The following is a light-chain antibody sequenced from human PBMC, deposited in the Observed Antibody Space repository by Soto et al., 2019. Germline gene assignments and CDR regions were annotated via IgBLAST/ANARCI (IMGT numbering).Light chain of an antibody. Sequence: QSVLTQPASVSGSPGQSITISCTGTSSDFGNYNLVSWYQQHPGKVPKLILFEVNKRPSGVSGRFSGSKSGNTASLTISGLQAEDEADYYCCSFTSSKTHVFGTGTNLTVL. V-gene: IGLV2-23*02. J-gene: IGLJ1*01. CDR1: SSDFGNYNL. CDR3: CSFTSSKTHV. CDR2: EVN.